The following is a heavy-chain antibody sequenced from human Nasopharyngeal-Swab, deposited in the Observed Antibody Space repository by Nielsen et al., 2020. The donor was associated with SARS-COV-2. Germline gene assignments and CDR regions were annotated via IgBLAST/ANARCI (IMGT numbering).Heavy chain of an antibody. Sequence: SVKVSCKASGGTFSSYAISWVRQAPGQGLEWMGGIIPILGIANYAQKFQGRVTITADKSTSTAYMELSSLRSEDTAVYYCARSLYDSSGYGGYYGMDVWGQGTTVTVSS. V-gene: IGHV1-69*10. CDR2: IIPILGIA. CDR1: GGTFSSYA. D-gene: IGHD3-22*01. CDR3: ARSLYDSSGYGGYYGMDV. J-gene: IGHJ6*02.